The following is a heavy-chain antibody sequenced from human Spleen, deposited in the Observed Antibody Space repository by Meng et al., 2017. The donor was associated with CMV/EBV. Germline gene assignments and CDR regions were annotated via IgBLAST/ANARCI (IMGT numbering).Heavy chain of an antibody. J-gene: IGHJ4*02. CDR1: GFTFRSYA. V-gene: IGHV3-30-3*01. CDR3: ARAKCGGDCHPPHDY. CDR2: ISYDGSNK. D-gene: IGHD2-21*02. Sequence: GESLKISCAASGFTFRSYAMHWVRQAPGKGLEWVAVISYDGSNKYYADSVKGRFTISRDNSKNTLYVQMNSLRTEDTAVYYCARAKCGGDCHPPHDYWGQGTLVTVSS.